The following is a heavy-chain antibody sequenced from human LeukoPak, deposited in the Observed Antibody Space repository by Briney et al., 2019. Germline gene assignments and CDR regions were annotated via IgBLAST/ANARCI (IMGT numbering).Heavy chain of an antibody. Sequence: GGSLRLSCAASGFTFSDYYMSWIRQAPGKGLEWVSYISSSGSTIYYADSVKGRFTISRDNAKISLYLQMNSLRAEDTAVYYCAKCATMIVVVSPLDYRGQGTLVTVSS. D-gene: IGHD3-22*01. J-gene: IGHJ4*02. V-gene: IGHV3-11*01. CDR3: AKCATMIVVVSPLDY. CDR2: ISSSGSTI. CDR1: GFTFSDYY.